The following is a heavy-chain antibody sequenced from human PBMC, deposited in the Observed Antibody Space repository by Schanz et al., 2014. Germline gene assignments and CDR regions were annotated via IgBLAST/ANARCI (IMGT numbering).Heavy chain of an antibody. CDR1: GFTFSSYA. Sequence: EVQLLESGGGLVQPGGSLRLSCAASGFTFSSYAMSWVRQAPGKGLEWVSAISGSGGSTYYADSVKGRFTISGDSSKYTVYLQMNSLRAEDTAVYYCARKVVATIGGYYDNWGQGTLVIVSS. V-gene: IGHV3-23*01. CDR2: ISGSGGST. J-gene: IGHJ4*02. CDR3: ARKVVATIGGYYDN. D-gene: IGHD5-12*01.